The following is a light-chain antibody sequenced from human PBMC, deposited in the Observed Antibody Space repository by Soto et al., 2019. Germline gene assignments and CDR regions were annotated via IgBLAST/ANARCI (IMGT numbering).Light chain of an antibody. J-gene: IGKJ4*01. CDR2: AAS. V-gene: IGKV1-17*03. Sequence: DIPMTQSPSAMSASVGDRVTITCRASQGISTYLAWFQQKPGKAPKRLIYAASSLQSGVPSRFSGSGSGTEFTLTIDSLQPEDFATYYCLQHNSYPITFGGGTKVEIK. CDR1: QGISTY. CDR3: LQHNSYPIT.